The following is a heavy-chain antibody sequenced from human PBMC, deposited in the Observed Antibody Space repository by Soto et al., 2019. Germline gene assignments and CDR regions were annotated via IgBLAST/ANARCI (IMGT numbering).Heavy chain of an antibody. D-gene: IGHD3-9*01. Sequence: QVQLVQSGAEVKKPGSSVKVSCKASGGTFSSYAISWVRQAPGQGLEWMGGIIPIFGTANYAQKFQGRVTITAYESTSTAYMGLSSLRSEDTAVYYCARGGVGDIVTGYSEYYFDYWGQGTLVTVSS. V-gene: IGHV1-69*01. CDR3: ARGGVGDIVTGYSEYYFDY. CDR1: GGTFSSYA. CDR2: IIPIFGTA. J-gene: IGHJ4*02.